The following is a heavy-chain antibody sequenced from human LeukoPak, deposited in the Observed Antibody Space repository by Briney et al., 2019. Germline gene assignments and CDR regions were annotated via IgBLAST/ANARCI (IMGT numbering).Heavy chain of an antibody. CDR3: ARDYDYVWGSYRYRGFFDY. CDR1: GYTFT. Sequence: ASVKVSCKASGYTFTIHWVRQAPGQGLEWMGIINPSGGSTSYAQKFQGRVTMTRDTSISTAYMELSRLRSDDTAVYYCARDYDYVWGSYRYRGFFDYWGQGTLVTVSS. V-gene: IGHV1-46*01. J-gene: IGHJ4*02. CDR2: INPSGGST. D-gene: IGHD3-16*02.